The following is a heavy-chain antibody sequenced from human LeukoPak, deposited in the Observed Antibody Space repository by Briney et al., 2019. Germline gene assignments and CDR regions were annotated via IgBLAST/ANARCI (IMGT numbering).Heavy chain of an antibody. V-gene: IGHV4-34*01. Sequence: SETLSLTCAVYGGSFSGYYWSWIRQPPGKGLEWIGRIYYSGSTYYNPSLKSRVTISVDTSKNQFSLKLNSVTAADTAVYYCARHIVGVIRGGWIDPWGQGTLVTVSS. CDR3: ARHIVGVIRGGWIDP. D-gene: IGHD1-26*01. CDR1: GGSFSGYY. CDR2: IYYSGST. J-gene: IGHJ5*02.